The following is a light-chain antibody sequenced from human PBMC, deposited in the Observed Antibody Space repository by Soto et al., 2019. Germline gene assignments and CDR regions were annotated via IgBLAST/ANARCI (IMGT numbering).Light chain of an antibody. CDR1: SSDVGTYNY. CDR3: ISYARNNNLNV. V-gene: IGLV2-8*01. CDR2: EVN. Sequence: QSALTQPPSASGSPGQSVTICCTGTSSDVGTYNYVSWYQQHPGKAPKLMIYEVNKRPSGVPDRFSGSKSGIMASLTVSGLQAEDAADYYCISYARNNNLNVFGTGTKLTVL. J-gene: IGLJ1*01.